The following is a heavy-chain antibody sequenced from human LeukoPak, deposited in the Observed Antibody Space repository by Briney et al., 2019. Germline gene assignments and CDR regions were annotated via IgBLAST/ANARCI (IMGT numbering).Heavy chain of an antibody. D-gene: IGHD5-24*01. CDR1: GYSFTGYY. J-gene: IGHJ3*02. Sequence: SVKVSCKASGYSFTGYYVHWVRQAPGQGLEWMGGIIPIFGTANYAQKFQGRVTITTDESTSTAYMELSSLRSEDTAVYYCARDMYEMATIGQAFDIWGQGTMVTVSS. CDR3: ARDMYEMATIGQAFDI. V-gene: IGHV1-69*05. CDR2: IIPIFGTA.